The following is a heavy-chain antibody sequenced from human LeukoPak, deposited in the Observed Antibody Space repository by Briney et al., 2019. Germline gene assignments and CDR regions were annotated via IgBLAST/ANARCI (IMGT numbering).Heavy chain of an antibody. CDR3: VRGYSFGPYGMDV. Sequence: GGSLRLSCSASGFPFSSYAMHWVRQAPGKGLEYVSAISDSGGSTYYADSVKGRFTISRDNSKNKLYLQMSSLRAEDTAVYVCVRGYSFGPYGMDVWGQGTTVTVSS. CDR1: GFPFSSYA. V-gene: IGHV3-64D*09. CDR2: ISDSGGST. J-gene: IGHJ6*02. D-gene: IGHD2-15*01.